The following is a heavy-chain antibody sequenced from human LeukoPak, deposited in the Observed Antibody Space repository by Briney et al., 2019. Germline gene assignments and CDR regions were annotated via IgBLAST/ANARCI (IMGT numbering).Heavy chain of an antibody. CDR3: ARGREALAFDY. V-gene: IGHV3-30*04. CDR1: GFTFSSYA. J-gene: IGHJ4*02. CDR2: ISYDGSNK. Sequence: GGSLRLSCAASGFTFSSYAMHWVRQAPGKGLEWVAVISYDGSNKYYADSVKGRFTISRDNSKNTLYLQMNSLRAEDTAVYYCARGREALAFDYWGQGTLVTVSS.